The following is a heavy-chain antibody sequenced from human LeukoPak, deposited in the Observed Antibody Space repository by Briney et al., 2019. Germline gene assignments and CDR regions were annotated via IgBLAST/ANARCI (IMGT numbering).Heavy chain of an antibody. J-gene: IGHJ6*03. CDR2: ISGSSSYI. Sequence: GGSLRLSCAASGFTFSSYSMNWVRQAPGKGLEWVSSISGSSSYIYYADSVKGRFTISRDNAKNSLYLQMNSLRAEDTAVYYCARGVGYYYGSGSYRPDYYYYYMDVWGKGTTVTISS. CDR1: GFTFSSYS. CDR3: ARGVGYYYGSGSYRPDYYYYYMDV. D-gene: IGHD3-10*01. V-gene: IGHV3-21*01.